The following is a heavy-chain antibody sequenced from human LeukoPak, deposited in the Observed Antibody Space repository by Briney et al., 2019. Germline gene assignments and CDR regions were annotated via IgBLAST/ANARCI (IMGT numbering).Heavy chain of an antibody. V-gene: IGHV4-39*07. CDR2: TYYSGST. CDR3: ARDGSDDGYYYDSSGYYGH. D-gene: IGHD3-22*01. Sequence: SETLSLTCTVSGGSISSSSYYWGWIRQPPGKGLEWIGSTYYSGSTYYNPSLKSRVTISVDTSKNQFSLKLSSVTAADTAVYYCARDGSDDGYYYDSSGYYGHWGQGTLVTVSS. J-gene: IGHJ4*02. CDR1: GGSISSSSYY.